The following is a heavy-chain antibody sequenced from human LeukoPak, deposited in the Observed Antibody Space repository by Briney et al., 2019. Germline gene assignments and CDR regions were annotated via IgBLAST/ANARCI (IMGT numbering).Heavy chain of an antibody. D-gene: IGHD3-3*01. V-gene: IGHV4-39*01. CDR3: ARAAPYDFWSGYYYGSWFDP. Sequence: PSETLSLTCTVSGGSISSSSYYWGWIRQPPGKGLEWIGSIYYSGSTYYNPSLKSRVTISVDTSKNQFSLKLSSVTAADTAAYYCARAAPYDFWSGYYYGSWFDPWGQGTLVTVSS. CDR2: IYYSGST. CDR1: GGSISSSSYY. J-gene: IGHJ5*02.